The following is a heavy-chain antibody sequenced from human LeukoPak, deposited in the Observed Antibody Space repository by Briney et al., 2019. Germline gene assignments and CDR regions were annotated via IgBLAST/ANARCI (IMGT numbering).Heavy chain of an antibody. Sequence: GGSLRLSCAASGFTFSSYAMSWVRQAPGKGLEWVSAISGSGGSTYYADSVKGRFTISRDNSKNTLYLQMNSLRAEDTAVYYCAREKGYCSGGSCYSWAFDIWGQGTMVTVSS. CDR3: AREKGYCSGGSCYSWAFDI. D-gene: IGHD2-15*01. V-gene: IGHV3-23*01. CDR1: GFTFSSYA. J-gene: IGHJ3*02. CDR2: ISGSGGST.